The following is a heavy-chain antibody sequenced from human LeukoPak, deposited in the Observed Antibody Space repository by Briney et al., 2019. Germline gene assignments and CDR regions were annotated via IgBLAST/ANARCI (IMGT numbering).Heavy chain of an antibody. CDR3: ASAQMKLATIG. D-gene: IGHD5-24*01. CDR1: GYTFTAYY. V-gene: IGHV1-2*02. Sequence: GASVKVSCKTSGYTFTAYYTNWVRQAPGQGLEWLGWINPSSGDTNYAQSFQGRVTMTGDTSINTAYMELSSLTSDDTAVYYCASAQMKLATIGWGQGTLVTVSS. J-gene: IGHJ4*02. CDR2: INPSSGDT.